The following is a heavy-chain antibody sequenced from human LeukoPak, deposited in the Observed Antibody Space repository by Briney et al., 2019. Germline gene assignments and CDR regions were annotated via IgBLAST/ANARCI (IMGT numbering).Heavy chain of an antibody. J-gene: IGHJ2*01. V-gene: IGHV4-4*07. D-gene: IGHD2-2*01. CDR2: VYSSGTT. Sequence: SETLSLTCTVSGGSIISYYWSWIRQPAGEGLEWIGRVYSSGTTNYNPSLQSRVTMSVDSSKNEFSLKLNSVTAADTAVYYCARGRYCTTTSCTYWYFDLWGRGTLVTVSS. CDR3: ARGRYCTTTSCTYWYFDL. CDR1: GGSIISYY.